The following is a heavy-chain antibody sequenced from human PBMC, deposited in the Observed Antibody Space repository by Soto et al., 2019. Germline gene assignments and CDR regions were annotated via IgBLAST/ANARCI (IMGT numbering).Heavy chain of an antibody. J-gene: IGHJ4*02. Sequence: QLQLQESGPGLVKPSETLSLTCSVSDDSISSNYYWGWIRQPPGKGLEWIGSIKYRGLSSYNPSLRSRLTIAIDTSKNQFSLKLSSVTAADTAVYYCAREQDPPADSYNFAYWGQGTPVSVSS. V-gene: IGHV4-39*02. CDR3: AREQDPPADSYNFAY. D-gene: IGHD1-1*01. CDR2: IKYRGLS. CDR1: DDSISSNYY.